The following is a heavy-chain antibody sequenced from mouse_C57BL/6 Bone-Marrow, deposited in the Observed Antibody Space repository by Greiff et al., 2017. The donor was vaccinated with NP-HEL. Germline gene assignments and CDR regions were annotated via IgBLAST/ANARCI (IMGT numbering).Heavy chain of an antibody. CDR2: IYPGSGNT. V-gene: IGHV1-76*01. CDR1: GYTFTDYY. Sequence: QVTLKESGAELVRPGASVKLSCKASGYTFTDYYINWVKQRPGQGLEWIARIYPGSGNTYYNEKFKGKATLTAEKSSSTAYMQLSSLTSEDSAVYFCARESDHYYAMDYWGQGTSVTVSS. J-gene: IGHJ4*01. CDR3: ARESDHYYAMDY.